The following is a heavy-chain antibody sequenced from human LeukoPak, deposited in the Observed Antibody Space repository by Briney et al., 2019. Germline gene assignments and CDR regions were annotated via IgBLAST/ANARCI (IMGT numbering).Heavy chain of an antibody. D-gene: IGHD3-16*02. Sequence: SETLSLTCTVSGGSLRGGTYYWAWIRQPRGKGLEWRGSIHYDGSTFDNPSLKNRVTMSVDTSRTHFSLKMTSVTAADTAVYYCARDNRSLLDSWGQGILVTVSS. CDR3: ARDNRSLLDS. CDR2: IHYDGST. V-gene: IGHV4-39*07. J-gene: IGHJ4*02. CDR1: GGSLRGGTYY.